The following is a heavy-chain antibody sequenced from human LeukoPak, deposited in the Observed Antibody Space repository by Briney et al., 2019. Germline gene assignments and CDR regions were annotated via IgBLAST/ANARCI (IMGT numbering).Heavy chain of an antibody. J-gene: IGHJ6*03. CDR2: INHSGRT. CDR1: GGSFTDYY. V-gene: IGHV4-34*01. CDR3: ARLAGSDYYMDV. D-gene: IGHD2-15*01. Sequence: SETLSLTCAVFGGSFTDYYWTWIRQPPGKGLEWIGEINHSGRTKSDPALKSRVTISVDTSKNQFSLKLSSVTAADTAVYYCARLAGSDYYMDVWGKGTTVTISS.